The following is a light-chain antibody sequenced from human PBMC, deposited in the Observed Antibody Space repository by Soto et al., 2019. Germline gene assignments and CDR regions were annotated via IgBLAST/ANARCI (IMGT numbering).Light chain of an antibody. V-gene: IGKV1-12*01. Sequence: DIQMTQSPSSVSASVGDRVTITCRTSQGIGSCLAWYQQKPGKAPKVLIYAASSLQTGVTSRFSGSVSGSDFTLTISSLQPEDFATYYCQPATSFPLTFGGGTKVEIK. CDR1: QGIGSC. J-gene: IGKJ4*01. CDR3: QPATSFPLT. CDR2: AAS.